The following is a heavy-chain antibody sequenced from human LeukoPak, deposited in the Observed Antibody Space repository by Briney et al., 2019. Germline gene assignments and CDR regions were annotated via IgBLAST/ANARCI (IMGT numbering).Heavy chain of an antibody. Sequence: GGSLRLSCVGSGFTFSTSWMHWVRQGPGKGPEYVAYINQDGSETNYVDFVKGRFTISRDNTRNSLFLQMYSLRDEDTAIYYCARWAGRCGGDCQSEDPWGLGTLVIVSS. CDR3: ARWAGRCGGDCQSEDP. CDR1: GFTFSTSW. D-gene: IGHD2-21*02. V-gene: IGHV3-7*01. J-gene: IGHJ5*02. CDR2: INQDGSET.